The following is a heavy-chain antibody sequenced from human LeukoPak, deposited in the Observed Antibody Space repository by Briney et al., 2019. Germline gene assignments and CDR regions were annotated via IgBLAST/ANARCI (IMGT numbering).Heavy chain of an antibody. D-gene: IGHD3-22*01. V-gene: IGHV1-2*02. CDR3: ARDRGYYDSSGYYGY. J-gene: IGHJ4*02. CDR1: GYTFTGYY. CDR2: INPNSGGT. Sequence: ASAKVSCKASGYTFTGYYMHWVRQAPGQGLEWMGWINPNSGGTNYAQNFQGRVTMTRDTSISTAYMELSRLRSDDTALYYCARDRGYYDSSGYYGYWGQGTLVTVSS.